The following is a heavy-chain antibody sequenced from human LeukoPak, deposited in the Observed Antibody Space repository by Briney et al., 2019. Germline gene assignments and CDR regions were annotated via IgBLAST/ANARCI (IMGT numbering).Heavy chain of an antibody. CDR1: GFTFSSYG. J-gene: IGHJ4*02. Sequence: GRSLRLSCAASGFTFSSYGMHWVRQAPGKGLEWVAIISYDGSNKYYADSVKGRITISRDNSKNTLYLQMNSLRAEDTTLYYCAKEVSGWGDGFDYWGQGTLVTVSS. CDR2: ISYDGSNK. V-gene: IGHV3-30*18. D-gene: IGHD6-19*01. CDR3: AKEVSGWGDGFDY.